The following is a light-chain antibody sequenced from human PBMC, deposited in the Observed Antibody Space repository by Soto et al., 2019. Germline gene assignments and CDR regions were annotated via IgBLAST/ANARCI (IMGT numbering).Light chain of an antibody. CDR2: GAS. CDR3: QQYGSSPRT. V-gene: IGKV3-20*01. J-gene: IGKJ1*01. Sequence: ELVMTQSPGTLSLSPVARATLSCRSSQSVGSSHLAWYRQRIGQAPRLLIYGASTRATGVSDRVSGSGSETDFTLTISSLEPEDFAVYYCQQYGSSPRTVGQGTKVDIK. CDR1: QSVGSSH.